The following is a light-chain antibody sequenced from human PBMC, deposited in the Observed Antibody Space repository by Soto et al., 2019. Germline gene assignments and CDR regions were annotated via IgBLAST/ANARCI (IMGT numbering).Light chain of an antibody. V-gene: IGLV1-40*01. J-gene: IGLJ2*01. CDR2: ANN. CDR1: SSNIGAGYD. Sequence: QSVLTQPPSVSGAPGQRVTISCTGSSSNIGAGYDVHWYQQLPGTAPKLLIYANNNRPSGVPDRFSGSKSGTSASLAITGLQAEDAADHYCLSYDGSLSGVLFGGGTKLTVL. CDR3: LSYDGSLSGVL.